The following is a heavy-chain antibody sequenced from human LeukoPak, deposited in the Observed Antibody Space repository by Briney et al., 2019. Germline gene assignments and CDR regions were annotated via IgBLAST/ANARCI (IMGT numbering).Heavy chain of an antibody. Sequence: SETLSLTCTVSGGFISGYYWSWIRQPPGKGLEWIGYIHYSGSTNYNPSLKSRVTISADTTKNQFSLKLSSVTAADTAVYYCARQAHCTSDLCYPFDYWGQGTLVTVSS. CDR3: ARQAHCTSDLCYPFDY. V-gene: IGHV4-59*08. J-gene: IGHJ4*02. CDR1: GGFISGYY. D-gene: IGHD2-8*01. CDR2: IHYSGST.